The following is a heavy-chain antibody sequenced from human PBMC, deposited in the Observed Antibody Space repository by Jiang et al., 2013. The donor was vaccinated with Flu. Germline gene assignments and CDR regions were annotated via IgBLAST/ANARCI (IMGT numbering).Heavy chain of an antibody. D-gene: IGHD4-23*01. CDR1: GGTFSSYA. J-gene: IGHJ6*02. V-gene: IGHV1-69*01. CDR3: ARANDYGGNSDDYYYGMDV. Sequence: AEVKKPGSSVKVSCKASGGTFSSYAISWVRQAPGQGLEWMGGIIPIFGTANYAQKFQGRVTITADESTSTAYMELSSLRSEDTAVYYCARANDYGGNSDDYYYGMDVWGQGTTVTVSS. CDR2: IIPIFGTA.